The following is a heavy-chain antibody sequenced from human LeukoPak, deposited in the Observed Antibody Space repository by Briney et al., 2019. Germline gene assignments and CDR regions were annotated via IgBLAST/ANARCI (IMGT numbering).Heavy chain of an antibody. V-gene: IGHV1-2*02. J-gene: IGHJ4*02. CDR2: INPNSGGT. CDR1: GYTFTGYY. D-gene: IGHD5-12*01. CDR3: ARDQEEEWLRYYYFDY. Sequence: ASVKVSCKASGYTFTGYYMHWVRPAPGQGLEWMGWINPNSGGTNYAQKFQGRVTMTRDTSISTAYMELSRLRSDDTAVYYCARDQEEEWLRYYYFDYWGQGTLVTVSS.